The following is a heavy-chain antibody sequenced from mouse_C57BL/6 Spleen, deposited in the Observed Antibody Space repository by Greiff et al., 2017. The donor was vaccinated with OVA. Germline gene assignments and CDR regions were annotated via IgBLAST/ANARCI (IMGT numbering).Heavy chain of an antibody. J-gene: IGHJ4*01. CDR2: IWGAGST. CDR1: GFSLTSYG. V-gene: IGHV2-3*01. D-gene: IGHD2-5*01. CDR3: APHSNAVAMDY. Sequence: QVQLKESGAGLVTPSPSLSITCTASGFSLTSYGVSWVRQPPGQGLEWLGVIWGAGSTNYHTAPISRLSISKDNSKRQFFLKLNSLQADYTATYYCAPHSNAVAMDYWGQGTSVTVSS.